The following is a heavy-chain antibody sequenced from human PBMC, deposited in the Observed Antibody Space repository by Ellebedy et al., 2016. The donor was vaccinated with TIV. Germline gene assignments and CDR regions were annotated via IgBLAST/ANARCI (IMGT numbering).Heavy chain of an antibody. CDR2: IYQDSSDQ. Sequence: GESLKISCAASGFSFRSYWMSWVRQAPGKGLEWVANIYQDSSDQYYVDSVKGRFTISRDNANKSLFLQMNNLRVEDTAVYYCARRGSYGDYAVQVNSWFDTWGRGTLVTVSP. D-gene: IGHD4-17*01. CDR3: ARRGSYGDYAVQVNSWFDT. J-gene: IGHJ5*02. V-gene: IGHV3-7*01. CDR1: GFSFRSYW.